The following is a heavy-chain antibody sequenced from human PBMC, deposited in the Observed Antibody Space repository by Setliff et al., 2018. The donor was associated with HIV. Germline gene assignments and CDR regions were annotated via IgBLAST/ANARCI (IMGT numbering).Heavy chain of an antibody. CDR2: IRYDGSNK. Sequence: GGSLRLSCAASGFTFSSCGMHWVRQAPGKGLEWVAFIRYDGSNKYYADSVKGRFTISRDNSKNTLYLQMSSLRAEDTAVYYCATNRLTTMTNDDYWGQGTLVTVSS. CDR3: ATNRLTTMTNDDY. V-gene: IGHV3-30*02. D-gene: IGHD3-22*01. CDR1: GFTFSSCG. J-gene: IGHJ4*02.